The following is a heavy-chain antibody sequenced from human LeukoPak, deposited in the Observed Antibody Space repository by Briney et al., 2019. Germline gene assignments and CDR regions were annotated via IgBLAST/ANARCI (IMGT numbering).Heavy chain of an antibody. CDR2: ISSSSSYI. J-gene: IGHJ4*02. CDR1: GFTFSSYS. D-gene: IGHD5-24*01. CDR3: ARGGATIGLFDY. Sequence: PGGSLRLSCAASGFTFSSYSMNWVRQAPGKGLEWVSSISSSSSYIYYADSVKGRFTISRDNAKNSLYLQMNSLRAEDTAVYYCARGGATIGLFDYWGQGTLVTVSS. V-gene: IGHV3-21*01.